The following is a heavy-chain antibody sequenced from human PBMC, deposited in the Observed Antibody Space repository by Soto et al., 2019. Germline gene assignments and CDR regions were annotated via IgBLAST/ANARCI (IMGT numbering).Heavy chain of an antibody. CDR2: IDPSDSYT. CDR1: GYSFTSYW. D-gene: IGHD2-15*01. CDR3: ARHARYCSGGSCYFAPPDYYYGMEV. J-gene: IGHJ6*02. Sequence: GESLKISCKGSGYSFTSYWISWVRQMPGKGLEWMGRIDPSDSYTNYSPSFQGHVTISADKSISTAYLQWSSLKASDTAMYYCARHARYCSGGSCYFAPPDYYYGMEVWGQGTTVTVSS. V-gene: IGHV5-10-1*01.